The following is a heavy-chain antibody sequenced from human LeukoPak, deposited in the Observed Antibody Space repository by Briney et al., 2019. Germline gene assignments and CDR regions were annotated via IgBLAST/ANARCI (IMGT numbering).Heavy chain of an antibody. CDR1: GGTFSSYA. CDR2: MNPNSGNT. CDR3: ARHNYGGNSLYWYFDL. D-gene: IGHD4-23*01. V-gene: IGHV1-8*03. Sequence: ASVKVSCKASGGTFSSYAINWERQAPGQGLEWMGWMNPNSGNTGYAQKFQGRVTITRNTSISTAYMELSSLRSEDTAVYYCARHNYGGNSLYWYFDLWGRGTLVTVSS. J-gene: IGHJ2*01.